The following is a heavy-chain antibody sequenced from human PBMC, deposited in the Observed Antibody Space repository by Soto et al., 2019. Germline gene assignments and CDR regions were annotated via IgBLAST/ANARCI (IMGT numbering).Heavy chain of an antibody. J-gene: IGHJ6*01. CDR3: AKDKVESSSWIDEYYYYYGMDV. CDR2: ISYDGSNK. V-gene: IGHV3-30*18. CDR1: GFTFSSYG. D-gene: IGHD6-13*01. Sequence: QVQLVESGGGVVQPGRSLRLSCAASGFTFSSYGMHWVRQAPGKGLEWVAVISYDGSNKYYADSVKGRFTISRDNSKNTLYLQMNSLRAEDTAVYYCAKDKVESSSWIDEYYYYYGMDVW.